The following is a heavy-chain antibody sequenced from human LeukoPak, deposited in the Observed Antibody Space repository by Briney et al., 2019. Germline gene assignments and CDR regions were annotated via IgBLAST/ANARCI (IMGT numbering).Heavy chain of an antibody. Sequence: GGSERLSCAASGFAFSVYAMSWLRQPPGKGLEWVSTINANSGTTSYAASVRCRFSISRDNSKNTLYLQLNTLRADDTATYYCAKPISGGLAVTADWFHPWG. V-gene: IGHV3-23*01. CDR3: AKPISGGLAVTADWFHP. CDR2: INANSGTT. D-gene: IGHD6-19*01. CDR1: GFAFSVYA. J-gene: IGHJ5*02.